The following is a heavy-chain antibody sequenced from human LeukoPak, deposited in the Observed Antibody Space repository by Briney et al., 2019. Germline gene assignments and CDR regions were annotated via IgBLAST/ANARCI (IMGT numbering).Heavy chain of an antibody. CDR3: AREASLVVVAATVLVTHGWFDP. Sequence: SETLSLTCAVYGGSFSGYYWSWIRQPPGKGLEWIGEINHSGSTNYNPSLKSRVTISVDTSKNQFSLKLSSVTAADTAVYYCAREASLVVVAATVLVTHGWFDPWGQGTLVTVSS. V-gene: IGHV4-34*01. CDR2: INHSGST. CDR1: GGSFSGYY. D-gene: IGHD2-15*01. J-gene: IGHJ5*02.